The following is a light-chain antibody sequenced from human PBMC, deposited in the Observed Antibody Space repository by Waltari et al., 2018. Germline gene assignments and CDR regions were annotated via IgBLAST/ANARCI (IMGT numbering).Light chain of an antibody. CDR2: LGS. CDR1: LSLLHNNGDNY. V-gene: IGKV2-28*01. Sequence: DIVMTQSPLSLSVSPGEPASISCRSRLSLLHNNGDNYLEWYLQTAGQSPKLLIYLGSNRSSGVPDRFSGSGSGTNVTLKSSRVEAEYVVVYYCMQSLRTSWTFGQGTKVES. J-gene: IGKJ1*01. CDR3: MQSLRTSWT.